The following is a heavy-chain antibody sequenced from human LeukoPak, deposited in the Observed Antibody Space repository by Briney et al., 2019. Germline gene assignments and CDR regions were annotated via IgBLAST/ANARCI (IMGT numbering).Heavy chain of an antibody. J-gene: IGHJ6*02. CDR2: ISAYNGNT. V-gene: IGHV1-18*01. CDR1: GYTFTSYG. CDR3: ARDAHTISYYYGMDV. D-gene: IGHD3-9*01. Sequence: GASVKVSCKASGYTFTSYGISWVRQAPGQGLEWMGWISAYNGNTNYAQKLQGRVTMTTDTSTSTAYMELRSLRSDDTAVYYCARDAHTISYYYGMDVWGQGTTVTVSS.